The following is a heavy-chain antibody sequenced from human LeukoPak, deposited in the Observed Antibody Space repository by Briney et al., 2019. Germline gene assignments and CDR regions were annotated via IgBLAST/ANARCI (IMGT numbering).Heavy chain of an antibody. CDR3: AKGPLAAAATMDN. J-gene: IGHJ4*02. CDR1: GFIFSSYA. CDR2: ISGGGSTT. Sequence: AGGSLRLSCAASGFIFSSYAMNWVRQAPGKGLEWVSAISGGGSTTYYADSVKGRFTLSRDNSKNTLYLQVNSLRVEDTAVYYCAKGPLAAAATMDNWGQGTLATVSS. D-gene: IGHD6-13*01. V-gene: IGHV3-23*01.